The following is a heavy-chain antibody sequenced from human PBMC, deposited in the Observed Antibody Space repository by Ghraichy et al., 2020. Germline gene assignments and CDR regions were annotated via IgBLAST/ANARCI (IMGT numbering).Heavy chain of an antibody. D-gene: IGHD1-7*01. Sequence: GGSLRLSCAASGFTFSSYSMNWVRQAPGKGLEWVSYISSSSSTIYYADSVKGRFTISRDNAKNSLYLQMNSLRDEDTAVYYCASGLTGTNFGSSDYWGQGTLVTVSS. CDR3: ASGLTGTNFGSSDY. J-gene: IGHJ4*02. CDR2: ISSSSSTI. V-gene: IGHV3-48*02. CDR1: GFTFSSYS.